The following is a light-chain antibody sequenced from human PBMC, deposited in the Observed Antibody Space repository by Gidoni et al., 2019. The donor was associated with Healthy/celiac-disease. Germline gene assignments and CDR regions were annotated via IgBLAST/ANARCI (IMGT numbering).Light chain of an antibody. CDR2: AAS. CDR3: RQSYSTPRT. Sequence: DIQMTQSPSSLSASAGDRVTITCRASQSISSYLNWYQQKPGKAPKLLIYAASSLQSGVPSRFSGSGSGTDFTLTISSLQPEDFATYYCRQSYSTPRTFGQGTKVEIK. J-gene: IGKJ1*01. V-gene: IGKV1-39*01. CDR1: QSISSY.